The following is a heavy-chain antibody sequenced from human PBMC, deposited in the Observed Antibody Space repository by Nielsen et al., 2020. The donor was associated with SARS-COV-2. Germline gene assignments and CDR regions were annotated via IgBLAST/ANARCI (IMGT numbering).Heavy chain of an antibody. V-gene: IGHV4-34*01. CDR3: ARGSFLRSGTSCYLY. J-gene: IGHJ4*02. CDR2: INHSGST. D-gene: IGHD2-2*01. CDR1: GGSIDNYY. Sequence: SETLSLTCSVSGGSIDNYYWSWIRQPPGKGLEWIGEINHSGSTNYNPSLRSRVTISVDTSKNQFSLKLSSVTAADTAVYYCARGSFLRSGTSCYLYWGQGTLVTVSS.